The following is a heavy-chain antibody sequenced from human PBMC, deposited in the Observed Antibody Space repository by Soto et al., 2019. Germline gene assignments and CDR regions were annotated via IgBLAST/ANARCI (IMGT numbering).Heavy chain of an antibody. D-gene: IGHD4-17*01. CDR2: IWYDGSNK. V-gene: IGHV3-33*01. Sequence: QVQLVESGGGVVQPGRSLRLSCAASGFTFNNYGMHWVRQAPGKGLEWVAVIWYDGSNKYYADSVKGRFTISRDNSKNTLYLQMNSLRAEDTAVYYCAIGVTTVTTIDYWGQGTLVTVSS. CDR3: AIGVTTVTTIDY. CDR1: GFTFNNYG. J-gene: IGHJ4*02.